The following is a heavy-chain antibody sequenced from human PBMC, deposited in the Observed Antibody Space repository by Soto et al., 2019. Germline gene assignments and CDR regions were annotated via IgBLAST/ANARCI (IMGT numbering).Heavy chain of an antibody. Sequence: EVQLLESGGGLVQPGGSLRLSCAASGFTFSSYAMSWVRQAPGKGLEWVSAISGSGGSTYYADSVKGRFTISRDNCKNTLYLQMNSLRAEDTAVYYCAKTVRIYGFPFDYWGQGTLVTVSS. CDR3: AKTVRIYGFPFDY. CDR1: GFTFSSYA. V-gene: IGHV3-23*01. J-gene: IGHJ4*02. D-gene: IGHD3-10*01. CDR2: ISGSGGST.